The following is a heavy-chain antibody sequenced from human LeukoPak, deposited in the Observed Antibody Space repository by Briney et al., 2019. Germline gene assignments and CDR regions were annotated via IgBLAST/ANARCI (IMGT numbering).Heavy chain of an antibody. Sequence: GASVKVSCKASGFTFSSSAMQWVRQARGQRLEWIGWIVVGSGNTNYAQKFQERVTITRDMSTSTAYMELSSLRSEDTAVYYCAAWLEAATNMLDYYYYGMDVWGQGTTVTVSS. CDR3: AAWLEAATNMLDYYYYGMDV. V-gene: IGHV1-58*02. CDR2: IVVGSGNT. D-gene: IGHD5-24*01. CDR1: GFTFSSSA. J-gene: IGHJ6*02.